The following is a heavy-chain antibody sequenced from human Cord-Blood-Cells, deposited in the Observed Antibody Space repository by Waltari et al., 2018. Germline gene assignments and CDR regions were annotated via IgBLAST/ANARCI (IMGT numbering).Heavy chain of an antibody. V-gene: IGHV3-23*01. D-gene: IGHD2-21*01. CDR2: ISGSGGST. CDR1: GFTFSSYA. CDR3: AKDERAYCGGDCYFDAFDI. Sequence: EVQLLESGGGLVQPGGSLRLSCAASGFTFSSYAMSWVRQAPGKGLEWVSAISGSGGSTYSADSVKGRFTISGDNSKNTLYLQMNSLRAEDTAVYYCAKDERAYCGGDCYFDAFDIWGQGTMVTVSS. J-gene: IGHJ3*02.